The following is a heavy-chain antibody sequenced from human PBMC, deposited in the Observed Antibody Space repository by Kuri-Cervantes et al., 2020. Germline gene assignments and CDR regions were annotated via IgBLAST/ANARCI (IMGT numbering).Heavy chain of an antibody. CDR1: GFTFDDYA. J-gene: IGHJ5*02. CDR2: ISWNSGTI. CDR3: AKDRYSYGRGWFDP. D-gene: IGHD5-18*01. Sequence: GGSLRLSCAASGFTFDDYAMHWVRQVPGRGLEWVSGISWNSGTIGYADSVKGRFTISRDNSKNTLYLQMNSLRAEDTAVYYCAKDRYSYGRGWFDPWGQGTLVTVSS. V-gene: IGHV3-9*01.